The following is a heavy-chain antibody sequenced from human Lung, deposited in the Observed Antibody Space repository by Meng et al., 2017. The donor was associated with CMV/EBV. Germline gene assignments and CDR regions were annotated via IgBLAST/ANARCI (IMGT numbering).Heavy chain of an antibody. CDR2: IYTSGST. V-gene: IGHV4-4*07. CDR3: ARGSRDEAFQH. J-gene: IGHJ1*01. D-gene: IGHD5-24*01. Sequence: QVQLPAPGPGLGTPSETLSLPFTVSGGSISSYYWRWIRQPAGKGLEWIGRIYTSGSTNYNPSLKSRVTMSVDTSKNQFSLKLSSVTAADTAVYYCARGSRDEAFQHWGQGTLVTVSS. CDR1: GGSISSYY.